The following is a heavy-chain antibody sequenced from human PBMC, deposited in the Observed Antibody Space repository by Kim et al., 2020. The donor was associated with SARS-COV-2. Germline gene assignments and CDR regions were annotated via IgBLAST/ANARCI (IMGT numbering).Heavy chain of an antibody. CDR3: AKEATISGTGYY. D-gene: IGHD3-10*01. CDR2: IGGSGDDT. CDR1: GFAFSSYA. Sequence: GGSLRLSCAVYGFAFSSYAMTWVRQAPGMGLEWVSVIGGSGDDTYYADFVKGRFTISRDNSINTLYLQMNNLRAADTAVYYCAKEATISGTGYYWGQGTPVTVSS. V-gene: IGHV3-23*01. J-gene: IGHJ4*02.